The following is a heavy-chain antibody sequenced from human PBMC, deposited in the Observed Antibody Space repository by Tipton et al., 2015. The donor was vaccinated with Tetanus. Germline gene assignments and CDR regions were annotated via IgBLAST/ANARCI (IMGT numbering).Heavy chain of an antibody. CDR2: VYYSGRT. CDR1: GGSINTGDYY. V-gene: IGHV4-30-4*01. J-gene: IGHJ4*02. D-gene: IGHD5-18*01. CDR3: ARMGFTYGQVVY. Sequence: TLSLTCNVSGGSINTGDYYWSWIRQSPGKGLEWIGHVYYSGRTYYNPPLKSRVTISADMSKNQFSLKLTSVTAADTATYYCARMGFTYGQVVYWGQGPLVPVAP.